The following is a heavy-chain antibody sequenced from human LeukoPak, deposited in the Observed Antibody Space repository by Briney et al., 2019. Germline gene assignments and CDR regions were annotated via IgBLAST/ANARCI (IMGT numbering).Heavy chain of an antibody. CDR2: ISSSGSTI. J-gene: IGHJ4*02. CDR3: AREEGVVDTAMAFDY. V-gene: IGHV3-48*03. Sequence: GGSLRLSCAASGFTFSSYEMNWVRQASGKGLEWVSYISSSGSTIYYADSVKGRFTISRDNAKNSLYLQMNSLRAEDTAVYYCAREEGVVDTAMAFDYWGQGTLVTVSS. D-gene: IGHD5-18*01. CDR1: GFTFSSYE.